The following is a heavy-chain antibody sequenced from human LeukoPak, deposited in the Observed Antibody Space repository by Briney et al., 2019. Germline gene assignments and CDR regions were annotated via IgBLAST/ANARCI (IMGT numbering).Heavy chain of an antibody. CDR1: GYTFTSYG. CDR2: ISAYNGNT. Sequence: ASVKVSCKASGYTFTSYGISWVRQAPGQGLEWMGWISAYNGNTNYAQKLQGRVTVTTDTSTSTAYMELRSLRSDDTAVYYCARDLLAVAVGDYYYGMDVWGQGTTVTVSS. CDR3: ARDLLAVAVGDYYYGMDV. V-gene: IGHV1-18*01. J-gene: IGHJ6*02. D-gene: IGHD6-19*01.